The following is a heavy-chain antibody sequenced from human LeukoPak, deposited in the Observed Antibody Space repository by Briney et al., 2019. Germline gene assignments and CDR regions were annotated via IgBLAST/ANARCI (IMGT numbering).Heavy chain of an antibody. CDR2: INWNDGRT. J-gene: IGHJ5*02. Sequence: PGGPLRLFCAASGFPFDVFRMRWLPPAPGKALEGVSGINWNDGRTGYADSVKGRFIITRDNAKNSLYLQMNSLRAEDTALYYCARETTVTTFWFDPWGQGTLVTVSS. CDR3: ARETTVTTFWFDP. D-gene: IGHD4-17*01. CDR1: GFPFDVFR. V-gene: IGHV3-20*04.